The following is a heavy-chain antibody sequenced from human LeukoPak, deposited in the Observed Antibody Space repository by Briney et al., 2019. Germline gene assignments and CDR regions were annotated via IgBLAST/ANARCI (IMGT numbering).Heavy chain of an antibody. Sequence: EPSETLSLTCTVSGGSISSSSYYWGWIRQPPGKGLEWIGSIYYSGSTYYNPSLKSRVTISADTSKSQFSLRLTSVTAADTAVYYCARHVRLLEWLSSYYSDYWGREPWSPSPQ. V-gene: IGHV4-39*01. CDR2: IYYSGST. D-gene: IGHD3-3*01. CDR1: GGSISSSSYY. CDR3: ARHVRLLEWLSSYYSDY. J-gene: IGHJ4*02.